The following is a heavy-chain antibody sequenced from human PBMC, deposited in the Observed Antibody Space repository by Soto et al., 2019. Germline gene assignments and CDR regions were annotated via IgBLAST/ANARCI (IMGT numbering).Heavy chain of an antibody. CDR1: GGPFSSRA. Sequence: QVQLVQSGPEVKKTGTSVKVSCKASGGPFSSRAISWVRQAPGQGLEWMGGIIPVFGRVNYAEKFPDRVTITADQSTGTVHMDLSSLRSEDTALYYCANSRGGTFLGYHGMDIWGQGTTVSVPS. CDR2: IIPVFGRV. V-gene: IGHV1-69*01. D-gene: IGHD3-16*01. CDR3: ANSRGGTFLGYHGMDI. J-gene: IGHJ6*02.